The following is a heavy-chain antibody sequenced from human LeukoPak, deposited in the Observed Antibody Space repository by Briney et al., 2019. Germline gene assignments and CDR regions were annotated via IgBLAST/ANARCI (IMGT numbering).Heavy chain of an antibody. CDR2: ISYDGSNK. J-gene: IGHJ4*02. V-gene: IGHV3-30-3*01. Sequence: PGGSLRLSCAASGFTFSSYAMHWVRQAPGKGLEWVAVISYDGSNKYYADSVKGRFTISRDNSKSTLYLQMNSLRAEDTAVYYCARDCIDYGTTVTTLCFDYWGQGTLVTVSS. D-gene: IGHD4-11*01. CDR3: ARDCIDYGTTVTTLCFDY. CDR1: GFTFSSYA.